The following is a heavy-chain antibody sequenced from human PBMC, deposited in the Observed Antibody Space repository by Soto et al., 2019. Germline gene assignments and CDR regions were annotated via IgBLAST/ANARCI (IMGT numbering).Heavy chain of an antibody. CDR3: ARLGYCSSTSCSD. CDR2: IYYSGST. J-gene: IGHJ4*02. Sequence: SETLSLTCTVSGGSISSSSYYWGWIRQPPGKGLEWIGSIYYSGSTYYNPSLKSRVTISVDTSKNQFSLKLSSVTAADTAVYYCARLGYCSSTSCSDWGQGTLVTVSS. D-gene: IGHD2-2*01. V-gene: IGHV4-39*01. CDR1: GGSISSSSYY.